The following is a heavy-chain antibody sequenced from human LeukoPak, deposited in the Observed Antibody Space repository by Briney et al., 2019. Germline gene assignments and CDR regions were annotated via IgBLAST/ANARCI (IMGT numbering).Heavy chain of an antibody. CDR2: IYYSGST. D-gene: IGHD3-22*01. Sequence: SETLSLTCTVSGGSISSYYWSWIRQPPGKGLEWIGYIYYSGSTNYNPSPKSRVTISVDTSKNQFSLKLSSVTAADTAVYYCARQLRSWYYYDSSGYYFNWFDPWGQGTLVTVSS. V-gene: IGHV4-59*08. J-gene: IGHJ5*02. CDR1: GGSISSYY. CDR3: ARQLRSWYYYDSSGYYFNWFDP.